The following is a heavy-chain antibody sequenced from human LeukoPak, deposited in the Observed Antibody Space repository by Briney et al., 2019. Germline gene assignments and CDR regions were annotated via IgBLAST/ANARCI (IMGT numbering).Heavy chain of an antibody. CDR2: IRYDGSNK. CDR3: ARGGPYSSSWYVVGY. CDR1: GFTFSSYG. V-gene: IGHV3-30*02. J-gene: IGHJ4*02. D-gene: IGHD6-13*01. Sequence: QAGGSLRLSCAASGFTFSSYGMHWVRQAPGKGLEWVAFIRYDGSNKYYADSVKGRFTISRDNAKNSLYLQMNSLGAEDTAVYYCARGGPYSSSWYVVGYWGQGTLVTVSS.